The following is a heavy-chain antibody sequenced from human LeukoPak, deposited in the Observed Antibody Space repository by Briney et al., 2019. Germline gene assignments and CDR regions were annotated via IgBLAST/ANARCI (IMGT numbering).Heavy chain of an antibody. CDR3: AKTGGIAAAH. J-gene: IGHJ4*02. CDR1: GDSMSDYF. D-gene: IGHD6-13*01. CDR2: ISGSGGST. V-gene: IGHV3-23*01. Sequence: LSLTCTVSGDSMSDYFWTWIRQPPGKGLEWVSAISGSGGSTYYADSVKGRFTISRDNSKNTLYLQMNSLRAEDTALYYCAKTGGIAAAHWGQGTLVTVSS.